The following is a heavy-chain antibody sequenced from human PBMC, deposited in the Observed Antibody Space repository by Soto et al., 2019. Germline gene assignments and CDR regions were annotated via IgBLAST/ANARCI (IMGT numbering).Heavy chain of an antibody. D-gene: IGHD3-3*01. Sequence: GSLRLSCAASGFTFSSYAMSWVRQAPGKGLEWVSAISGSGGSTYYADSVKGRFTISRDNSKNTLYLQMNSLRAEDTAVYYCAVQRAIYDFWNWFDPWGQGTLVTVSS. J-gene: IGHJ5*02. CDR1: GFTFSSYA. CDR2: ISGSGGST. CDR3: AVQRAIYDFWNWFDP. V-gene: IGHV3-23*01.